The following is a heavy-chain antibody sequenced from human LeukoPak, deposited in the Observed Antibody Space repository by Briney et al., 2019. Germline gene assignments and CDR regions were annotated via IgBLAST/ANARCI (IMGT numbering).Heavy chain of an antibody. J-gene: IGHJ4*02. CDR1: GFTFSSYW. Sequence: GGSLRLSCAASGFTFSSYWMSWVCQAPGKGLEWVANIKQDGSEKYYVDSVKGRFTISRDNAKNSLYLQMNSLRAEDTAVYYCARDYTTGTTFFDYWGQGTLVTVSS. CDR3: ARDYTTGTTFFDY. CDR2: IKQDGSEK. D-gene: IGHD1-1*01. V-gene: IGHV3-7*01.